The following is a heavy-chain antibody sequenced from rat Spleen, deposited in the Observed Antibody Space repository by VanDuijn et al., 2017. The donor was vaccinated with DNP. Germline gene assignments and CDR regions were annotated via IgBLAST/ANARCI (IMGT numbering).Heavy chain of an antibody. Sequence: EVQLVESGGGLVQPGRSLKLSCAASGFTFSDYYMAWVRQAPKKGLESVASISYNGGTPYYRDSVKGRFTISRDNAQSTLYLQMDSLRSEDTATYYCARHRTIMPYYYSMDAWGQGASVTVSS. V-gene: IGHV5-7*01. J-gene: IGHJ4*01. CDR3: ARHRTIMPYYYSMDA. CDR1: GFTFSDYY. CDR2: ISYNGGTP. D-gene: IGHD1-12*01.